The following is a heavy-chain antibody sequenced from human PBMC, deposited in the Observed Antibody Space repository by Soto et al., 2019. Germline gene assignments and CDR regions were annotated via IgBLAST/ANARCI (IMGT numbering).Heavy chain of an antibody. J-gene: IGHJ4*02. V-gene: IGHV1-18*01. CDR2: ISAYNGNT. CDR1: GYTFRSYG. D-gene: IGHD6-13*01. CDR3: ARDGGAAAGHDY. Sequence: QVQLVQSGGEVKKLGASVKVSCKASGYTFRSYGISWVRQAPGQGLGWMGWISAYNGNTKYAQKLQGRVTMTTDTSTSTAYLEVRSLRSDDPAVYYCARDGGAAAGHDYWGQGALVTVSS.